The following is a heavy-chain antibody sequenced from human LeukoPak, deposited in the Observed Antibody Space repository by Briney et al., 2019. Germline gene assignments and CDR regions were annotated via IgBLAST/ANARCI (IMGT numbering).Heavy chain of an antibody. CDR3: ARDVHYAFDI. V-gene: IGHV3-48*03. J-gene: IGHJ3*02. D-gene: IGHD1-26*01. CDR1: GFTFSSYE. Sequence: GGSLRLSCAASGFTFSSYEMNWVRQAPGKGREWGSYISSSGSTIYYADSVKGRFTISRDNAKNSLYLQMTSLRAEDTAVYYCARDVHYAFDIWGQGTMVTISS. CDR2: ISSSGSTI.